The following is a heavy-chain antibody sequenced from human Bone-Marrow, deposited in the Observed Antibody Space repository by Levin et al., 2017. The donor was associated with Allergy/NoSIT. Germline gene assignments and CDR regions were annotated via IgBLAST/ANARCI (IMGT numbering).Heavy chain of an antibody. CDR2: MYYSGST. CDR1: GGSISSGDYY. CDR3: ARAKDLWFGELFVDC. J-gene: IGHJ4*02. D-gene: IGHD3-10*01. Sequence: SETLSLTCTVSGGSISSGDYYWSWIRQPPGKGLEWIGYMYYSGSTYYNPSLKSRVSISVDRSKNQFSLKLSSVTAADTAVYYCARAKDLWFGELFVDCWGQGTLVTVSS. V-gene: IGHV4-30-4*01.